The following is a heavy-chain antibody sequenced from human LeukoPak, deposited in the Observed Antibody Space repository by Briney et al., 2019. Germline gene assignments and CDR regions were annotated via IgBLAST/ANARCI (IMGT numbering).Heavy chain of an antibody. Sequence: SETLSLTCAVYGGSFSAYYWSWIRQPPGKGLEWIGEINHSGSTNYNPSLKSRVTISVDTSKNQFSLKLSFVTAADTAVFYCARLPIDYGDYGLYAFDIWGQGTMVTVSS. CDR3: ARLPIDYGDYGLYAFDI. J-gene: IGHJ3*02. CDR2: INHSGST. D-gene: IGHD4-17*01. V-gene: IGHV4-34*01. CDR1: GGSFSAYY.